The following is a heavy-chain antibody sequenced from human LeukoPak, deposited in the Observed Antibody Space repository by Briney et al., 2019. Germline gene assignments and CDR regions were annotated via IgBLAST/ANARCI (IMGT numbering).Heavy chain of an antibody. CDR1: GFTFSSYS. CDR2: IAGNNSPT. CDR3: ARGATRAARHFDV. J-gene: IGHJ2*01. Sequence: GGSLRLSCVAPGFTFSSYSLAWVRQTPGKGLAWVSIIAGNNSPTFYADSLEGRFTISRDNSKNMGYLQMNSLRVEDSGVYFCARGATRAARHFDVWGRGTLVTVSS. D-gene: IGHD6-25*01. V-gene: IGHV3-23*01.